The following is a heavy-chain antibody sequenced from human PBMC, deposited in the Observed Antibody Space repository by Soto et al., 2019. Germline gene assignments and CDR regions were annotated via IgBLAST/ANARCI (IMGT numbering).Heavy chain of an antibody. CDR3: ARDFSLARGLDV. Sequence: PGVSMSLSFSVSVLPFSNFSMVWVRQAPGKGLEWLSYISSSSGTIYYADSVKGRFTVSRDNARDLLFLQLNRLSDEDTAVYYCARDFSLARGLDVWGQGTTV. CDR1: VLPFSNFS. V-gene: IGHV3-48*02. CDR2: ISSSSGTI. J-gene: IGHJ6*02.